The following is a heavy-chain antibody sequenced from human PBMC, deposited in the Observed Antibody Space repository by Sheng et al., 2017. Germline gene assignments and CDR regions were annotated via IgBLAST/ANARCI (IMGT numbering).Heavy chain of an antibody. Sequence: QVQLVESGGGVVQPGRSLRLSCAASGFTFSSYSMHWVRQAPGKGLEWVAVISYDGSNKYYADSVKGRFTISRDNSKNTLYLQMSSLRAEDTAVFYCAREASGWYYDYWGQGTLVTVSS. J-gene: IGHJ4*02. CDR1: GFTFSSYS. CDR2: ISYDGSNK. D-gene: IGHD6-19*01. CDR3: AREASGWYYDY. V-gene: IGHV3-30*04.